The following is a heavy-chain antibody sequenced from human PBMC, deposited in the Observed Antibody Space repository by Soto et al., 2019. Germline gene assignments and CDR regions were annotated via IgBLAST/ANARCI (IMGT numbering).Heavy chain of an antibody. J-gene: IGHJ6*02. CDR1: GYSFTSYW. CDR2: IFPGDSDT. CDR3: ARLGQVNPAPYGMDV. D-gene: IGHD2-2*01. V-gene: IGHV5-51*01. Sequence: AESLKISCTASGYSFTSYWVAWVRLLPGTGLEWMGVIFPGDSDTRYSPSFQGQVTISADKSISTAFLQFNSLRPSDTAIYYCARLGQVNPAPYGMDVWGQGTTVTVSS.